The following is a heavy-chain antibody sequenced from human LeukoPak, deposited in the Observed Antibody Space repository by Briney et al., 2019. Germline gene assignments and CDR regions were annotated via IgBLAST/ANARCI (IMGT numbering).Heavy chain of an antibody. Sequence: PGGSLRLSCAASGFNFDDYGMNWVRQAPGKGLEWVSSISSSSSYIYYADSVKGRFTISRDNAKNSLYLQMNSLRAEDTAVYYCAELGITMIGGVWGKGTTVTISS. CDR2: ISSSSSYI. CDR1: GFNFDDYG. D-gene: IGHD3-10*02. V-gene: IGHV3-21*01. CDR3: AELGITMIGGV. J-gene: IGHJ6*04.